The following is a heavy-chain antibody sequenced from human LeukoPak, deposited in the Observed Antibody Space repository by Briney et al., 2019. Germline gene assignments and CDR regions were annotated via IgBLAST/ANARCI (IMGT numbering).Heavy chain of an antibody. D-gene: IGHD3-22*01. V-gene: IGHV3-23*01. J-gene: IGHJ4*02. CDR1: GFTFSSYA. CDR3: AKAPRYYYDSSGYPYYFDY. CDR2: ISGSGGGT. Sequence: GGSLRLSCAASGFTFSSYAMNWVRQAPGKGLEWVSAISGSGGGTYYSDSVKGRFTVSRDNSKNTLYLQMNSQRAEDTAVYYCAKAPRYYYDSSGYPYYFDYWGQGTLVTVSS.